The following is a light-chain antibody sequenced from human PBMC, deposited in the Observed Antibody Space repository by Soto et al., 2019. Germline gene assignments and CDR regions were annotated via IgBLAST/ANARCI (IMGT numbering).Light chain of an antibody. CDR2: VEGSGSY. J-gene: IGLJ2*01. CDR1: SGHSSYI. CDR3: ETWDTNTRV. V-gene: IGLV4-60*02. Sequence: QSVLTQSSSASASLGSSVKLTCTLSSGHSSYIIAWHQQYPGKAPRYLMKVEGSGSYNKESGVPDRFSGSSSGADRYLIISNLQFEDEADYYCETWDTNTRVFGGGTKLTV.